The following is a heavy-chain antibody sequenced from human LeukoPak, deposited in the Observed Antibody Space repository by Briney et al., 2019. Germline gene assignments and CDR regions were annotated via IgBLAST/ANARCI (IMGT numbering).Heavy chain of an antibody. J-gene: IGHJ4*02. Sequence: PGGSLRLSCAVSGFTVSSNSMSWVRQAPGRGLECVANINQDGSEKYYIDSARGRFTISRENARNSVYLKMNSLRAEDTAVYYCARLGRWTQLWSYGIWGRGTLVTVSS. CDR3: ARLGRWTQLWSYGI. CDR2: INQDGSEK. V-gene: IGHV3-7*01. CDR1: GFTVSSNS. D-gene: IGHD5-18*01.